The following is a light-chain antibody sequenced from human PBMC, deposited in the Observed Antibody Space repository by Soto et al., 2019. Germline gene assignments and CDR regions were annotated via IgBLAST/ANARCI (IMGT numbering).Light chain of an antibody. J-gene: IGLJ3*02. CDR3: SSSTGSNYGV. CDR2: EVT. Sequence: QSALTQPPSASGSPGQSVTISCTGTSSGVIDFNSVSWYQLHPGKAPRLIIYEVTKRPSGVPGRFSGSKSGKTASLTVSGLQTEDEADYYCSSSTGSNYGVFGGGTKLTVL. CDR1: SSGVIDFNS. V-gene: IGLV2-8*01.